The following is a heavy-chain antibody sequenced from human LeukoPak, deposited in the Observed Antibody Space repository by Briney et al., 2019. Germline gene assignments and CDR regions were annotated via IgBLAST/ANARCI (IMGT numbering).Heavy chain of an antibody. Sequence: GGSLRLSCAASGFTFSSYWMTWVRQAPGKGLEWVANIKRDGSEKHYVDSVKGRFTISRDNAKNSMFLQMNSLRAEDTAVYYCARGLDYWGQGTPVTVSS. CDR2: IKRDGSEK. V-gene: IGHV3-7*04. CDR1: GFTFSSYW. J-gene: IGHJ4*02. CDR3: ARGLDY.